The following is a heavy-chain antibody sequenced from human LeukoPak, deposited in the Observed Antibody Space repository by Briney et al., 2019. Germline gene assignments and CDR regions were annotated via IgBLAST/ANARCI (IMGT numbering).Heavy chain of an antibody. V-gene: IGHV1-3*01. Sequence: ALVKVSCKASGYTFTNYAIHWVRQAPGQRLEWMGWINSGYSNTKYSQKFQGRVTITSDTSASTAYMEVRSLTSEDTAIYYCARDSYMAAADTWFDPWGQGTLVTVSS. D-gene: IGHD6-13*01. CDR1: GYTFTNYA. CDR3: ARDSYMAAADTWFDP. J-gene: IGHJ5*02. CDR2: INSGYSNT.